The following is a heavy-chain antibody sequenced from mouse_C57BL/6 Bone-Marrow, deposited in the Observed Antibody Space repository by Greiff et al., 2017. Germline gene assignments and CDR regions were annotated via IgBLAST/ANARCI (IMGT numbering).Heavy chain of an antibody. J-gene: IGHJ2*01. D-gene: IGHD1-1*01. V-gene: IGHV1-63*01. CDR3: ARAYYYGSTFDY. CDR2: IYPGGGYT. Sequence: VQGVESGAELVRPGTSVKMSCKASGYTFTNYWIGWAKQRPGHGLEWLGDIYPGGGYTNYNEKFKGKATLTADKASSTAYMQFSSLTSEDSAIYYCARAYYYGSTFDYWGQGTTRTVAS. CDR1: GYTFTNYW.